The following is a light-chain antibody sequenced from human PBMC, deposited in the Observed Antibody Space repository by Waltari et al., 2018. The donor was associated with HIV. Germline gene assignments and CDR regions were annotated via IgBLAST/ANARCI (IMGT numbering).Light chain of an antibody. CDR1: KIGTKD. Sequence: YVLTQPPSVSVVPGQTATVACIGHKIGTKDVHWYRQRPGQAPEVVVHDDNDRPSEIPVQISGSNSGDMATLRIENVESDDEAVYSCQVWDPNDDWVFGGGTKLTVL. CDR3: QVWDPNDDWV. V-gene: IGLV3-21*02. CDR2: DDN. J-gene: IGLJ3*02.